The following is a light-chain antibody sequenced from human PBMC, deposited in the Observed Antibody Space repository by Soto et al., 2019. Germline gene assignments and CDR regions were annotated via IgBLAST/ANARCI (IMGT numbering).Light chain of an antibody. J-gene: IGKJ1*01. CDR3: QQYAYWPET. Sequence: EIVMTQSPATLSVSPGERATLSCRASQSVSSNLAWYQQKPGQAPRLLIYGASKRATGIPDRFSGSGSGTDFTLTISRLESEDFAVYYCQQYAYWPETFGQGTKV. CDR2: GAS. V-gene: IGKV3D-15*01. CDR1: QSVSSN.